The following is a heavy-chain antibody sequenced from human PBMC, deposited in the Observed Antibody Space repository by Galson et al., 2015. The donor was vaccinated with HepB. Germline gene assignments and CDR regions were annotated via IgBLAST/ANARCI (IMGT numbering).Heavy chain of an antibody. V-gene: IGHV3-64D*06. CDR1: GFTLSSID. CDR3: MGWAWQLEREFDY. J-gene: IGHJ4*02. D-gene: IGHD1-1*01. Sequence: SLRLSCAASGFTLSSIDMHWVRQAPGKGLEYVAVISSNGGSTHYAESVKGRFTISSDNSKNMLYFQMSSLRDEDTAVYYCMGWAWQLEREFDYWGQGIPVTVSS. CDR2: ISSNGGST.